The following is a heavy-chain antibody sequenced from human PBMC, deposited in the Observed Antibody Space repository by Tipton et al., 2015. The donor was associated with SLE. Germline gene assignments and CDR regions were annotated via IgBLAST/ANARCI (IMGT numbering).Heavy chain of an antibody. CDR2: IYHSGST. J-gene: IGHJ3*02. CDR1: GGSISSSNW. V-gene: IGHV4-4*02. D-gene: IGHD1-26*01. CDR3: ARSIVGATTDAFDI. Sequence: TLSLTCAVSGGSISSSNWWSWVRQPPGKGLEWIGEIYHSGSTNYNPSPKSRVTISVDKSKNQFSLKLSSVTAADTAVYYCARSIVGATTDAFDIWGQGTMVTVSS.